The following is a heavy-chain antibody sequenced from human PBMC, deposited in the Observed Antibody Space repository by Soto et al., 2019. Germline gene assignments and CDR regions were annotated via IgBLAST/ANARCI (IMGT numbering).Heavy chain of an antibody. Sequence: SETLSLTCAVSGDSIIGTHWWSWVRRPPGKGLEFIGETHHSRGTNYNPSLRSRVTISVDTSKNQFSLKLSSVTAADTAVYYCARDNYGSGSYYNWGQGTLVTVS. CDR3: ARDNYGSGSYYN. V-gene: IGHV4-4*02. J-gene: IGHJ4*02. CDR1: GDSIIGTHW. CDR2: THHSRGT. D-gene: IGHD3-10*01.